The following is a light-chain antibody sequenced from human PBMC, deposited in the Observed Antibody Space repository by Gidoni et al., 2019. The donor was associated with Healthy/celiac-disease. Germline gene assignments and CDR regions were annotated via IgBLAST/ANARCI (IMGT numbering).Light chain of an antibody. V-gene: IGKV1-13*02. CDR3: QQFNSYPQT. Sequence: AIQLNQSPSSLSASVGDRVTITCRASQGISSDLDWYQQKSGKDPKLLIYDASSLESGVPSRFSGSGSGTDFTLTISSLQPEDFATYYCQQFNSYPQTFGQGTKVEIK. J-gene: IGKJ1*01. CDR2: DAS. CDR1: QGISSD.